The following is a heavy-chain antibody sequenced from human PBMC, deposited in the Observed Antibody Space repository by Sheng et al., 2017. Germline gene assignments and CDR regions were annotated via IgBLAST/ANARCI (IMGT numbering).Heavy chain of an antibody. V-gene: IGHV4-38-2*02. CDR2: IYHSGST. D-gene: IGHD2-2*01. CDR1: GYSISSGYY. CDR3: ARDSSPVCSSSRCSPTFDY. J-gene: IGHJ4*02. Sequence: QVQLQESGPGLVKPSETLSLTCTVSGYSISSGYYWGWIRKPPGKGLEWIGSIYHSGSTYYNPSLKSRVTISIDTSKNHFSLKLSSVTAADTAVYYCARDSSPVCSSSRCSPTFDYWGQGTLVTV.